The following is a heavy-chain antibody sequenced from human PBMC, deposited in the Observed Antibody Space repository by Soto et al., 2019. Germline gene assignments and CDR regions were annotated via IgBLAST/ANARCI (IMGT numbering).Heavy chain of an antibody. CDR2: ISAYNGNT. D-gene: IGHD5-18*01. CDR3: AREGRIHGAFDI. Sequence: ASVKVSCEACGYSFTSYGISWVRQAPGQGLEWMGWISAYNGNTNYAQKLQGRVTMTTDTSTSTAYMELRSLRSDDTAVYYCAREGRIHGAFDIWGQGTMVTVS. V-gene: IGHV1-18*01. CDR1: GYSFTSYG. J-gene: IGHJ3*02.